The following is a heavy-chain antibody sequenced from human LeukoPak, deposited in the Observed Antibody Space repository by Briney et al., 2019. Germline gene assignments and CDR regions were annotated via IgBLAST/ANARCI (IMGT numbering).Heavy chain of an antibody. CDR1: GYTFTSYG. Sequence: ASVKVSCKAPGYTFTSYGISWVRQAPGQGLEWMGWISAYNGNTNYAQKLQGRVTMTTDTSTSTAYMELRSLRSDDTAVYYCARDRVYDYVWGSYRPLDYWGQGTLVTVSS. CDR3: ARDRVYDYVWGSYRPLDY. D-gene: IGHD3-16*02. J-gene: IGHJ4*02. V-gene: IGHV1-18*01. CDR2: ISAYNGNT.